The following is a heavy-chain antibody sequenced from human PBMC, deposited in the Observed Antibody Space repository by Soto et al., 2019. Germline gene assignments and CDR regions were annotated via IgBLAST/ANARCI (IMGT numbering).Heavy chain of an antibody. CDR2: MNPNSGNT. Sequence: ASVKGSCKASGYTFTSYDINCVRQATGQGLEWMGWMNPNSGNTGYAQKFQGRVTMTRNTSISTAYMELSSLRSEDTAVYYCARGDSGYDLVDYWGQGTLVTVSS. V-gene: IGHV1-8*01. CDR1: GYTFTSYD. J-gene: IGHJ4*02. D-gene: IGHD5-12*01. CDR3: ARGDSGYDLVDY.